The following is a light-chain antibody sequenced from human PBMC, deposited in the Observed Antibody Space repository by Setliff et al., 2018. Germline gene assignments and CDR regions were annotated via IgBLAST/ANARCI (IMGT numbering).Light chain of an antibody. CDR2: DVS. Sequence: QSALTQPASVSASPGQSITISCTGTSSDVGGYNSVSWYQQHPGKGPRLMIYDVSKRPSGVSDRFSGSKSGNTASLTISGLQAEDEADYYCLSYTSKTTHALFGGGTKVTVL. V-gene: IGLV2-14*03. J-gene: IGLJ2*01. CDR1: SSDVGGYNS. CDR3: LSYTSKTTHAL.